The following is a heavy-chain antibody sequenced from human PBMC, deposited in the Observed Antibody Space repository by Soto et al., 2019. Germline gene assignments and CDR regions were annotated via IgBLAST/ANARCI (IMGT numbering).Heavy chain of an antibody. CDR1: GYTFTSYG. CDR2: ISAYNGNT. D-gene: IGHD4-17*01. V-gene: IGHV1-18*01. CDR3: ARGSLATVTRTYYYYYMDV. J-gene: IGHJ6*03. Sequence: ASVKVSCKASGYTFTSYGISWVRQAPGQGLEWMGWISAYNGNTNYAQKLQGRVTMTTDTSTSTAYMELSSLRSEDTAVYYCARGSLATVTRTYYYYYMDVWGKGTTVTVSS.